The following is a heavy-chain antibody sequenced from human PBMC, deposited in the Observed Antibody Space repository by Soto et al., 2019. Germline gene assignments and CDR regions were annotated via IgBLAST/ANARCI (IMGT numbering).Heavy chain of an antibody. D-gene: IGHD6-13*01. J-gene: IGHJ4*02. Sequence: PSETVSLTCAVSGYSISSGYYWGWIRQPPGKGLEWIGSIYHSGSTYYNPSLKSRVTISVDTSKNQFSLKLSSVTAADTAVYYCARDRLAAAVPFDYWGQGTLVTVSS. CDR1: GYSISSGYY. CDR2: IYHSGST. V-gene: IGHV4-38-2*02. CDR3: ARDRLAAAVPFDY.